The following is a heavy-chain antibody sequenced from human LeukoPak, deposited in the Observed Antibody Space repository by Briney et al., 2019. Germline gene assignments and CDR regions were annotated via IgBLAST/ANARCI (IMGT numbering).Heavy chain of an antibody. CDR3: ARHGGYYDSSGYYSPFDY. V-gene: IGHV5-51*01. J-gene: IGHJ4*02. D-gene: IGHD3-22*01. CDR1: GYSFTSYW. CDR2: IYPGDSDT. Sequence: GESLKISCKGSGYSFTSYWIGWVRQMPGKGLEWMGIIYPGDSDTRYSPSFQGQVTISADKSISTAYLQWSSLKASDTAMYYCARHGGYYDSSGYYSPFDYWGQGTLVTVSS.